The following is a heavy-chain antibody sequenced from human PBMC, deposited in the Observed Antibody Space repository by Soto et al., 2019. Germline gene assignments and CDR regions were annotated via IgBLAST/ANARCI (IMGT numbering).Heavy chain of an antibody. J-gene: IGHJ4*02. Sequence: EVQLVESGGGLVQPGESLRLSCAVSGFSFSTYWMAWVRQAPGKGLEWVAHIRPDGSQTDHVDSVRGRFSISRDNAKNSLYRHMNSLRGEDTAVYYCAREGWGSLLDHWGLGTLVTVSS. D-gene: IGHD7-27*01. CDR3: AREGWGSLLDH. CDR1: GFSFSTYW. V-gene: IGHV3-7*04. CDR2: IRPDGSQT.